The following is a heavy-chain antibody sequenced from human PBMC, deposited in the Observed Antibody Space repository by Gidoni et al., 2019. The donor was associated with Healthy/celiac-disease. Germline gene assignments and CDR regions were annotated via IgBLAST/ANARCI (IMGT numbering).Heavy chain of an antibody. Sequence: VQLQESGPGLVKHSGTLSLTGTDYGGTIRSRNWRSWGRQPPGKGLEWIGEIYPSGSTNYNPSLKSRVTISVDKSKNQFSLQLSSVTAADTAVYYCARTMTRSWSGHWFDPWGQGTLVTFSS. CDR3: ARTMTRSWSGHWFDP. D-gene: IGHD6-13*01. V-gene: IGHV4-4*02. CDR2: IYPSGST. CDR1: GGTIRSRNW. J-gene: IGHJ5*02.